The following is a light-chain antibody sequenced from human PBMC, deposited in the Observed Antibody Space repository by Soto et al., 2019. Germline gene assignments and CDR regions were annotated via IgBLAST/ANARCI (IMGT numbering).Light chain of an antibody. CDR3: QQRSNSA. V-gene: IGKV2-40*01. CDR1: QSLLDSDDGNTY. Sequence: DIVMTQTPLSLTVTPGEPASISCRSSQSLLDSDDGNTYLDWYLQKPGQSPQLLIYTVSYRASGVPDRFSGSGSGTDFTLTISSLEPEDFAVYYCQQRSNSAFGQGTRLEIK. CDR2: TVS. J-gene: IGKJ5*01.